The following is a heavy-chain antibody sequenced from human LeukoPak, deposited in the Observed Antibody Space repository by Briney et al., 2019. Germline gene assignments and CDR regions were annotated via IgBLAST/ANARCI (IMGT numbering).Heavy chain of an antibody. CDR3: ARGKITTISRDGYNWGIGDY. J-gene: IGHJ4*02. D-gene: IGHD5-24*01. CDR1: GFTFSSYA. V-gene: IGHV3-64*01. CDR2: ISSNGGST. Sequence: PGGSLRLSCAASGFTFSSYAMHWVRQAPGKGLEYVSAISSNGGSTYYANSVKGRFTISRDNSKNTLYVQMGSLRAEDMAVYYCARGKITTISRDGYNWGIGDYWGQGTLVTVSS.